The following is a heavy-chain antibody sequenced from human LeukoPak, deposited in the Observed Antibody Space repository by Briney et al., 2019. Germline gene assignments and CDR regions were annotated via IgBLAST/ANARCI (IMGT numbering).Heavy chain of an antibody. Sequence: GGSLRLSCVASGFTFSSYSMNWVRRAPGKGLEWVSSISSSSSYIYYADSVKGRFTISRDNAKNSLYLQMNSLRAEDTAVYYCARVDSGAIDYWGQGTLVTVSS. CDR2: ISSSSSYI. J-gene: IGHJ4*02. CDR1: GFTFSSYS. CDR3: ARVDSGAIDY. D-gene: IGHD1-14*01. V-gene: IGHV3-21*01.